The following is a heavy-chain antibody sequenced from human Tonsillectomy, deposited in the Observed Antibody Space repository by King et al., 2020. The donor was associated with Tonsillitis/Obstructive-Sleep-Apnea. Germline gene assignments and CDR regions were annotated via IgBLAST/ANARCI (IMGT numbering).Heavy chain of an antibody. Sequence: VQLVQSGAEVKKPGESLKISCTGSGYSFTTYWIGWVRQMPGKGLEWMWIIYPGDSDTRYSPSFQGQVTISADKSISTAYLQWSSLKASDTAMYYCATESPHGYNSRGFDHWGQGTLLTVSS. CDR2: IYPGDSDT. CDR3: ATESPHGYNSRGFDH. J-gene: IGHJ4*02. V-gene: IGHV5-51*01. CDR1: GYSFTTYW. D-gene: IGHD5-24*01.